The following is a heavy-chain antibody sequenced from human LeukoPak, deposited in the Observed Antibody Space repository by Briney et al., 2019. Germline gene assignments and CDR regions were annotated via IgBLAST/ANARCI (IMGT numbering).Heavy chain of an antibody. CDR3: TNGSAGFFDF. J-gene: IGHJ4*02. Sequence: ALRLSCTASGFTFGDYSMNWVRQAPGKGLQGVGFIRAKAYGGTMEYAASVKGRFTISRDESKSIAYLQMNSLKTEDTAVYYCTNGSAGFFDFWGQGTLVTVSS. V-gene: IGHV3-49*04. CDR1: GFTFGDYS. CDR2: IRAKAYGGTM. D-gene: IGHD2-2*03.